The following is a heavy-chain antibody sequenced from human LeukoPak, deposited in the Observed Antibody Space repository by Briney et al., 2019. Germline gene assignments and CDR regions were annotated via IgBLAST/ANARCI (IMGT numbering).Heavy chain of an antibody. CDR2: ISYSGST. V-gene: IGHV4-39*07. Sequence: PSETLSLTCAVYGGSISSSSYYWGWIRQPPGKGLEWIGTISYSGSTYYNPSLKSRVSISVDASKNQFSLKLNSVSDADTAVYYCARGPGGTTDSFDYWGQGTLVAVSS. J-gene: IGHJ4*02. CDR3: ARGPGGTTDSFDY. CDR1: GGSISSSSYY. D-gene: IGHD1-1*01.